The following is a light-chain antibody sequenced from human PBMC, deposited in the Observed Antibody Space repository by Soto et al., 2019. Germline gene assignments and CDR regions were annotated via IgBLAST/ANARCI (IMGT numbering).Light chain of an antibody. Sequence: DIQLTQSRSSLSSSVGDIVTITCRASQSISSYLKWYQQKPGKAPKLLIYAASSLQSGVPSRFSGSGSGTDFTLTISSLQPEDFATYYCQQSYSTPLTFGGGTKVDIK. V-gene: IGKV1-39*01. CDR1: QSISSY. CDR2: AAS. CDR3: QQSYSTPLT. J-gene: IGKJ4*01.